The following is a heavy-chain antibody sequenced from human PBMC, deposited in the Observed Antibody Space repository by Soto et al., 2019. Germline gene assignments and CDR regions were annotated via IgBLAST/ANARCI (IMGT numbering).Heavy chain of an antibody. D-gene: IGHD3-22*01. Sequence: PGGSLRLSCAAAGFTFSSYAMSWVRQAPGKGLEWVSAISGSGGSTYYADSVKGRFTISRDNSKNTLYLQMNSLRAEDTAVYYCARDPAEDSSGPSYYFDYWGQGTLVTVSS. V-gene: IGHV3-23*01. CDR2: ISGSGGST. CDR1: GFTFSSYA. CDR3: ARDPAEDSSGPSYYFDY. J-gene: IGHJ4*02.